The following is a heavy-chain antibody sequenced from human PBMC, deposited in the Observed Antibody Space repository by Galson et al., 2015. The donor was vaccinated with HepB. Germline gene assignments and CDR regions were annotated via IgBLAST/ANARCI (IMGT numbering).Heavy chain of an antibody. CDR2: IIPIFGTA. D-gene: IGHD3-22*01. CDR3: ARSTMIVVVTHFDY. J-gene: IGHJ4*02. Sequence: SVKVSCKASGGTFSSYAISWVRQAPGQGLEWMGGIIPIFGTANYAQKFQGRVTITADESTSTAYMELSSLRSEDTAVYYCARSTMIVVVTHFDYWGQGTLVTVSS. V-gene: IGHV1-69*13. CDR1: GGTFSSYA.